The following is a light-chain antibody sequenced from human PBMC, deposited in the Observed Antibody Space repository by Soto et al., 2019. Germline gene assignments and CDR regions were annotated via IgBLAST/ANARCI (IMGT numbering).Light chain of an antibody. J-gene: IGKJ1*01. CDR3: QQYSTDSGA. Sequence: DIQMTQSPSTLSASVGDRIAITCRASQSISSWLAWYQQKPGKAPKVLIYDASRLESGVPSRFSGSASGTEFTLTISSLQPDDVATYYCQQYSTDSGAFGQGTKVDIK. CDR1: QSISSW. CDR2: DAS. V-gene: IGKV1-5*01.